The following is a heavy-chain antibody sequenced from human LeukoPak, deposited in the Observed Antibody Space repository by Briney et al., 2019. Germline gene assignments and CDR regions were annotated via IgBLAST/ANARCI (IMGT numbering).Heavy chain of an antibody. V-gene: IGHV3-30*18. D-gene: IGHD6-13*01. J-gene: IGHJ6*02. Sequence: GGSLRLSCAASGFTVSSNYMSWVRQAPGKGLEWVAVISYDGSNKYNADSVKGRFTISRDNSKNTVYLQMNSLRAEDTAVYYCAKVRYSSSYYYGMDVWGQGTTVTVSS. CDR1: GFTVSSNY. CDR3: AKVRYSSSYYYGMDV. CDR2: ISYDGSNK.